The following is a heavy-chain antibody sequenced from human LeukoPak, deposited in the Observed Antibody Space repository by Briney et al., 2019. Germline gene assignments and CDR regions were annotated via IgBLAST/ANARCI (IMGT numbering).Heavy chain of an antibody. V-gene: IGHV3-66*01. D-gene: IGHD3-22*01. Sequence: GGSLRLSCAASGFTVSSNYMNWVRQAPGKGLEWVSVIYSGGDTYYAESVEGRFTISRDNSKNTLYLQMNSLRIEDTAVYYCARDRGAYYYETGYWGQGILVTVSS. CDR3: ARDRGAYYYETGY. J-gene: IGHJ4*02. CDR1: GFTVSSNY. CDR2: IYSGGDT.